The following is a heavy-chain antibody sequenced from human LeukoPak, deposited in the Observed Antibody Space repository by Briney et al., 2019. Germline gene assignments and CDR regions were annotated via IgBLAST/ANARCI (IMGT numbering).Heavy chain of an antibody. J-gene: IGHJ3*02. CDR1: GFTFSSYD. D-gene: IGHD1-26*01. V-gene: IGHV3-13*01. CDR3: AREGNSGSDFDAFDI. Sequence: GGSLRLSCAASGFTFSSYDMHWVRQATGKGLEWVSAIGTAGDTYYPGSVKGRFTISRENAKNSLYLQMNSLRAGDTAVYYCAREGNSGSDFDAFDIWGRGTMVTVSS. CDR2: IGTAGDT.